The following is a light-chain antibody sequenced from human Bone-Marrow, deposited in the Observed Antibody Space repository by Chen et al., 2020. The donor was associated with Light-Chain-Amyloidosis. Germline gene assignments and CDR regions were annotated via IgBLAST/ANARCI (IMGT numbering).Light chain of an antibody. CDR3: QVWDSSSDRPV. Sequence: SYVLTQPSSVSVAPGQTATIACGGNNIGSTSVHWYQQTPGQAPLLVVYDDSDRPSGIPERLSGYNSGKTATLTVSRGEAGDEADDYCQVWDSSSDRPVFGGGTKLTVL. CDR1: NIGSTS. V-gene: IGLV3-21*02. CDR2: DDS. J-gene: IGLJ3*02.